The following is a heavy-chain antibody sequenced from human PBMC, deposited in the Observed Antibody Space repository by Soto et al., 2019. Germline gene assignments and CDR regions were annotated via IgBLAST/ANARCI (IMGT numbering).Heavy chain of an antibody. D-gene: IGHD1-26*01. Sequence: EMQLVESGGGLVKPGGSLRLPCAASGFTFDNAWMTWVRQAPGKGLEWVGRIKSKTDGGTTDYASPVKGRFTISRDDSKNTLYVQMNSLKTEDTAMYYCTTDLPWSYGALGYWGQGTLVTVSS. CDR2: IKSKTDGGTT. J-gene: IGHJ4*02. CDR3: TTDLPWSYGALGY. CDR1: GFTFDNAW. V-gene: IGHV3-15*01.